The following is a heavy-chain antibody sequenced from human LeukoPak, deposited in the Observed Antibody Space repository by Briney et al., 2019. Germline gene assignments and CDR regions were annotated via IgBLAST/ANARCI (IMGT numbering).Heavy chain of an antibody. CDR1: GGTFSSYA. D-gene: IGHD6-19*01. V-gene: IGHV1-69*13. Sequence: ASVKVSCKAPGGTFSSYAISWVRQAPGQGLEWMGEIIPLFDTINYAQNFQGRVTITADEFTSTAYMELSSLRSDDTAVYYCATTRTEAVAGTGPSQNGMDVWGQGTTVTVSS. CDR3: ATTRTEAVAGTGPSQNGMDV. CDR2: IIPLFDTI. J-gene: IGHJ6*02.